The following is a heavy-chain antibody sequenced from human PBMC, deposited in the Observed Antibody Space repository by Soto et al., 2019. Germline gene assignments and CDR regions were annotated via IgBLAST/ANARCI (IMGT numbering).Heavy chain of an antibody. CDR2: ISAYNGNT. Sequence: ASVKVSCKASGYTFTSYGISWVRQAPGQGLEWMGWISAYNGNTNYAQKLQGRVTMTTDTSTSTAYMELRSLRSDDTAVYYCARVVLSEDIVVVPAAIGAPEYYYYMDVWGKGTTVTVSS. CDR3: ARVVLSEDIVVVPAAIGAPEYYYYMDV. D-gene: IGHD2-2*01. CDR1: GYTFTSYG. V-gene: IGHV1-18*01. J-gene: IGHJ6*03.